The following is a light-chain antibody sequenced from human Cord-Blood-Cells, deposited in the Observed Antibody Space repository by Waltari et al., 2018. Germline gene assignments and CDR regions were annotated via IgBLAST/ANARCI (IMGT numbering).Light chain of an antibody. J-gene: IGKJ1*01. CDR2: GAS. CDR1: QSVSSN. Sequence: ELGLTQSPATLSVSPGERATLPCRASQSVSSNFAWYQQKPGQAPRLLIYGASTRATGIPARFSGSGSGTEFTLTIRSLQSEDFAVYYCQQYNNWPPWTFGQGTKVEIK. V-gene: IGKV3-15*01. CDR3: QQYNNWPPWT.